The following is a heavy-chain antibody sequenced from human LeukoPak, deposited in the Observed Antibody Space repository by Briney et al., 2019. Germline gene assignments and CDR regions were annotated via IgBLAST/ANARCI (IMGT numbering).Heavy chain of an antibody. Sequence: SETLSLTCTVSGGSISSYYWSWIRQPPGKGLEWIGYIYYSGSTNYNPSLKSRVTISVDTSKNQFSLKLSSVTAADTAVYYCAGAGRGIQRFYYYGMDVWGQGTTVTVSS. CDR3: AGAGRGIQRFYYYGMDV. CDR2: IYYSGST. J-gene: IGHJ6*02. V-gene: IGHV4-59*08. D-gene: IGHD6-13*01. CDR1: GGSISSYY.